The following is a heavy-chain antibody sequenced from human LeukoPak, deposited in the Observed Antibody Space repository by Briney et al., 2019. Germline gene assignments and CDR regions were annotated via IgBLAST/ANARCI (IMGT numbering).Heavy chain of an antibody. J-gene: IGHJ4*02. CDR1: GYTFTGYY. CDR3: ARDIGITIFGVVITLDY. V-gene: IGHV1-2*02. CDR2: INPNSGGT. Sequence: ASVKVSCKASGYTFTGYYMHWVRQAPGQGLEWMGWINPNSGGTNYAQKFQGRVTMTRDTSISTAYMELSRLRSDDTAVYYCARDIGITIFGVVITLDYWGQGTLVTVSS. D-gene: IGHD3-3*01.